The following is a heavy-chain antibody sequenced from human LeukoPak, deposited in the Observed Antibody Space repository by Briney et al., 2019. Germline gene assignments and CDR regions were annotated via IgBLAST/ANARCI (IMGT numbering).Heavy chain of an antibody. V-gene: IGHV3-74*01. CDR3: TRRVDATRWYDP. D-gene: IGHD2-15*01. CDR1: GFTFSTYW. J-gene: IGHJ5*02. Sequence: GGSLRLSCAASGFTFSTYWMHWVRQAPGEGLVWVSRINSDGSSTNYADSVKGRFTISRDNAKNTLYLQMNSLRVEDTAVYYCTRRVDATRWYDPWGQGTPVTVSS. CDR2: INSDGSST.